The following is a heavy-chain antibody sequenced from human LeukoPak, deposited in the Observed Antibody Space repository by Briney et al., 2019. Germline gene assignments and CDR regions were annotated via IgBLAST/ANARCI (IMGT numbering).Heavy chain of an antibody. CDR3: ARRPLHSQNYFDP. CDR1: GDRFTSYW. V-gene: IGHV5-51*01. Sequence: GESLKISCKASGDRFTSYWVAWVRQKPGKGLEWMGNHRPSFEGQVSISVDRSTTTAYLHWSSLKASDTAIYYCARRPLHSQNYFDPWGQGTLVTVSP. J-gene: IGHJ5*02. D-gene: IGHD1-7*01.